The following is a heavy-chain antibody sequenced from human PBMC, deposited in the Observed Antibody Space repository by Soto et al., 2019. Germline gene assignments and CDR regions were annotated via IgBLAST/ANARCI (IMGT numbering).Heavy chain of an antibody. D-gene: IGHD6-13*01. V-gene: IGHV3-53*02. J-gene: IGHJ4*02. CDR1: GFTVSSNY. CDR2: IYSGGST. CDR3: ARKADSSSWPFDY. Sequence: EVQLVETGGGLIQPGGYLRLSCAASGFTVSSNYMSWVRQAPGKGLEWVSVIYSGGSTYYADSVKGRFTISRDNSKNTLYLQMNSLRAEDTAVYDCARKADSSSWPFDYCFQGTLVTVSS.